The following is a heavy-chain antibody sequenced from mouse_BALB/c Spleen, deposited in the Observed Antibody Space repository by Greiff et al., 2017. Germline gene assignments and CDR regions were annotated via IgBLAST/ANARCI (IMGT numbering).Heavy chain of an antibody. V-gene: IGHV3-8*02. Sequence: EVKLMESGPSLVKPSQTLSLTCSVTGDSITSGYWNWIRKFPGNKLEYMGYISYSGSTYYNPSLKSRISITRDTSKNQYYLQLNSVTTEDTATYYCARRYGNPYYFDYWGQGTTLTVSS. CDR2: ISYSGST. CDR1: GDSITSGY. J-gene: IGHJ2*01. CDR3: ARRYGNPYYFDY. D-gene: IGHD2-10*02.